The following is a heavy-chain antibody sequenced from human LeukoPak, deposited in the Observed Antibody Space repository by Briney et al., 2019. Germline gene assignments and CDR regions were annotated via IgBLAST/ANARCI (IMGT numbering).Heavy chain of an antibody. CDR1: GGSISSYY. D-gene: IGHD6-13*01. V-gene: IGHV4-59*01. Sequence: SEILSLTCTVAGGSISSYYWSWIRQPPGKGLEWIGYIYYSGSTNYNPSLKSRVTISVDTSKNQLSLKLSSVTAADTAVYYCARVVAAAGACWFDPWGQGTLDTLSS. J-gene: IGHJ5*02. CDR2: IYYSGST. CDR3: ARVVAAAGACWFDP.